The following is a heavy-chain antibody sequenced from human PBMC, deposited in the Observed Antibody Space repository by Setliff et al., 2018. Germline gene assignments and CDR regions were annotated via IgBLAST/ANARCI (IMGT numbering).Heavy chain of an antibody. CDR1: GVSFSDYY. CDR2: INHSGTT. D-gene: IGHD3-22*01. CDR3: ARAVDSSGYFPFWYFDL. Sequence: SETLSLTCTVYGVSFSDYYWGWVRQSPGKGLDWIGEINHSGTTNYDPSLEGRISISVDTSKRQFSLKLSSVTAADMAIYFCARAVDSSGYFPFWYFDLWGRGTLVTVSS. V-gene: IGHV4-34*10. J-gene: IGHJ2*01.